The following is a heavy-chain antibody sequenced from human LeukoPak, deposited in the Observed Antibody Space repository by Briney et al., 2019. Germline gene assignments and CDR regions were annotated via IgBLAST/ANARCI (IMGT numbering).Heavy chain of an antibody. J-gene: IGHJ3*02. CDR1: GGSFSGYY. CDR2: INHSGST. CDR3: ARPGRDGYNFGAFDI. Sequence: NASETLSLTCAVYGGSFSGYYWSWIRQPPGKGLEWIGEINHSGSTNYNPSLKSRVTISVDTSKNQFSLKLSSVTAADTAVYYCARPGRDGYNFGAFDIWGQGTMVTVSS. V-gene: IGHV4-34*01. D-gene: IGHD5-24*01.